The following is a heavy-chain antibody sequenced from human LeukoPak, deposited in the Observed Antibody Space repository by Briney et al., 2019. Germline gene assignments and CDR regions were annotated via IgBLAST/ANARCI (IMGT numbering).Heavy chain of an antibody. J-gene: IGHJ1*01. CDR1: GGSISSSSYY. D-gene: IGHD4-23*01. Sequence: PSETLSLTCTVSGGSISSSSYYWGWIRQPPGKGLEWIGSIYYSGNTYYNPSLKSRVTLSVDTSKNQFSLNLSSVTAADTAVYYCARHGDGGPAEYFRHWGQGTLVTVSS. CDR2: IYYSGNT. CDR3: ARHGDGGPAEYFRH. V-gene: IGHV4-39*01.